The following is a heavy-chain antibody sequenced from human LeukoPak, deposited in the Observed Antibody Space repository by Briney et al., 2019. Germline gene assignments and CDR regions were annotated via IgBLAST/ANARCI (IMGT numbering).Heavy chain of an antibody. V-gene: IGHV3-13*01. D-gene: IGHD1-26*01. Sequence: PGGSLRLSCAASGFTFSSYDMHWVRQATGKGLEWVSAIGTAGDTYYPGSVRGRFTISRDNSKNTLYVQMNSLRDEDTAVYYCAKDQRWESPHYLDSWGQGTLVTVSS. CDR1: GFTFSSYD. CDR3: AKDQRWESPHYLDS. J-gene: IGHJ4*02. CDR2: IGTAGDT.